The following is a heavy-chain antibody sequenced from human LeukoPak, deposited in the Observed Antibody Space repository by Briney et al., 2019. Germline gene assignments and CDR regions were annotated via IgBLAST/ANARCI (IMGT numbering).Heavy chain of an antibody. Sequence: GASVEVSCKASGYTFTSYGISWVRQAPGQGLEWMGWISAYNGNTNYAQKLQGRVTMTTDTSTSTAYMELRSLRSDDTAVYYCAQIMVRGVHDAFDIWGQGTMVTVSS. CDR2: ISAYNGNT. J-gene: IGHJ3*02. V-gene: IGHV1-18*01. CDR3: AQIMVRGVHDAFDI. D-gene: IGHD3-10*01. CDR1: GYTFTSYG.